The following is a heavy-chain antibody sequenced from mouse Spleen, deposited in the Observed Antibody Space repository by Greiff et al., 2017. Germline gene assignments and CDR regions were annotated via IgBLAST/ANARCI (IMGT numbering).Heavy chain of an antibody. D-gene: IGHD3-1*01. CDR1: GFTFTDYY. Sequence: EVQRVESGGGLVQPGGSLSLSCAASGFTFTDYYMSWVRQPPGKALEWLGFIRNKANGYTTEYSASVKGRFTISRDNSQSILYLQMNALRAEDSATYYCARSSSLGEYYYAMDYWGQGTSVTVSS. CDR3: ARSSSLGEYYYAMDY. CDR2: IRNKANGYTT. J-gene: IGHJ4*01. V-gene: IGHV7-3*01.